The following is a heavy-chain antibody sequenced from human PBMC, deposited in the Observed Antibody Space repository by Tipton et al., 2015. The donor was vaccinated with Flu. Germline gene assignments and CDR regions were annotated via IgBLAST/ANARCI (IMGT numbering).Heavy chain of an antibody. CDR1: GFTFDDYP. CDR3: AKDRIPSSSMDYYYYSGMDV. Sequence: SLRLSCAASGFTFDDYPLHWVRQVPGKGLEWVSSINWNGNSVGYADSVKGRFTISRDNAKNSLYLQMNSLRPEDTALYYCAKDRIPSSSMDYYYYSGMDVWGQGTTVTVSS. D-gene: IGHD2-2*01. V-gene: IGHV3-9*01. J-gene: IGHJ6*02. CDR2: INWNGNSV.